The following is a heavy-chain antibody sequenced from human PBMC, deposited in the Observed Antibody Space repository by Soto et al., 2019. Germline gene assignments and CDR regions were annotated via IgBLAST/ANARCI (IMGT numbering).Heavy chain of an antibody. CDR3: ARGSGYFVTSDYFNWFDP. V-gene: IGHV4-59*01. D-gene: IGHD3-22*01. CDR2: IYSSGRT. J-gene: IGHJ5*02. CDR1: GGSLSRYY. Sequence: SETLSLTCTVSGGSLSRYYWNWVRQSPGKGLEWIGFIYSSGRTHYNPSLKGRVTISLEKSKNLFSLNLSSVTAADTALYYCARGSGYFVTSDYFNWFDPWGQGTLVTVSS.